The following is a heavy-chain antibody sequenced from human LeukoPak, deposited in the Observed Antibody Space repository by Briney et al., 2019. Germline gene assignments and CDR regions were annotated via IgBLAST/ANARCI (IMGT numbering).Heavy chain of an antibody. CDR2: IYHSGST. CDR3: ARGAFNVVVVAATKFDP. D-gene: IGHD2-15*01. Sequence: SQTLSLTCAVSGGSISSGGYSWSWIRQPPGKGLEWIGGIYHSGSTYYNPSLKSRVTISVDTSKNQFSLKLSSVTAADTAVYYCARGAFNVVVVAATKFDPWGQGTLVTVSS. CDR1: GGSISSGGYS. J-gene: IGHJ5*02. V-gene: IGHV4-30-2*03.